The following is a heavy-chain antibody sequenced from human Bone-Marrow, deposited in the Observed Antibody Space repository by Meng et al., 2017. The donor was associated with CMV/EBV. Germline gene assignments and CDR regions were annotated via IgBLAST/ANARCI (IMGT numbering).Heavy chain of an antibody. V-gene: IGHV3-21*01. CDR1: GFTFSSYT. J-gene: IGHJ6*02. Sequence: GGSLRLSCAASGFTFSSYTMIWVRQSPGKGLEWVSSISSSNSYTSYIDSVKGRFSISRDNTKNSVYLQMNSLRAEDTAIYYCVRVLEDVVVVVPNYYYGMDAWGQGTAVTGAS. D-gene: IGHD2-15*01. CDR2: ISSSNSYT. CDR3: VRVLEDVVVVVPNYYYGMDA.